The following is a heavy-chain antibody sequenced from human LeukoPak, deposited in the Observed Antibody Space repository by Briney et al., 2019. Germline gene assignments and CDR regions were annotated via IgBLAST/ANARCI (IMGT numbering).Heavy chain of an antibody. J-gene: IGHJ6*02. V-gene: IGHV3-21*01. CDR2: ISSSSSYI. CDR1: GFTFSSYS. CDR3: ARDGYCTNGVCYPHGMDV. Sequence: GGSLRLSCAASGFTFSSYSMNWVCQAPGKGLEWVSSISSSSSYIYYADSVKGRFTISRDNAKNSLYLQMNSLRAEDTAVYYCARDGYCTNGVCYPHGMDVWGQGTTVTVSS. D-gene: IGHD2-8*01.